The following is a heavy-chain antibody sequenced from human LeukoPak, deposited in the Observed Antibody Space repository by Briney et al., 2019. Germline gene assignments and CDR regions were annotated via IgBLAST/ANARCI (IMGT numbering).Heavy chain of an antibody. CDR2: ISSSSSYI. CDR3: ARGKDRSFDY. V-gene: IGHV3-21*01. CDR1: GFTFSTHA. Sequence: PGGSLRLSCAASGFTFSTHAMSWVRRAPGKGLEWVSSISSSSSYIYYADSVKGRFTISRDNAKNSLYLQMNSLRAEDTAVYYCARGKDRSFDYWGQGTLVTVSS. J-gene: IGHJ4*02.